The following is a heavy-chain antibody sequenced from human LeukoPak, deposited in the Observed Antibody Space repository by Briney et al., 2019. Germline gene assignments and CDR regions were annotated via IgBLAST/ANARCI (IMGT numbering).Heavy chain of an antibody. CDR2: IVSDGSGA. J-gene: IGHJ4*02. D-gene: IGHD2-15*01. Sequence: GGSLRLSCAASGFTFSSYSMNWVRQAPGKGLVWISRIVSDGSGATYVDSVKGRFTTSRDNAKNTLYLQMNNLRAEDTAVYYCVRDSPHSGFNIHLDYWGQGTLVTVSS. V-gene: IGHV3-74*01. CDR1: GFTFSSYS. CDR3: VRDSPHSGFNIHLDY.